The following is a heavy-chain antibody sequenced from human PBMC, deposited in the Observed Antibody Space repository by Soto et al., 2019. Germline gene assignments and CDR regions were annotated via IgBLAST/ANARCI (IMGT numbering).Heavy chain of an antibody. D-gene: IGHD3-3*01. CDR1: GGTFSSCA. J-gene: IGHJ5*02. CDR2: IIPIFGTA. CDR3: ARDTGGPIFGVVTQAPGWFDP. Sequence: SVKVSCKASGGTFSSCAISWVRQAPGQGLEWMGGIIPIFGTANYAQKFQGRVTITADESTSTAYMELSSLRSEDTAVYYCARDTGGPIFGVVTQAPGWFDPWGQGTLVTVSS. V-gene: IGHV1-69*13.